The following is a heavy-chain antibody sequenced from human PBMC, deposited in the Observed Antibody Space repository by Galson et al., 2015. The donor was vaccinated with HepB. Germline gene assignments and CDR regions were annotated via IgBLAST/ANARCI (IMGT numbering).Heavy chain of an antibody. J-gene: IGHJ6*02. Sequence: SLRLSCAGSGFTFSSFFMHWVRQAPGKGLEWVAYISANSSSIYYADSVKGRFSISRDNGKNSLYLQMNSLRAEDTAVYYCARVYDGDDAGEDYGMDVWGPGATVTVSS. CDR2: ISANSSSI. V-gene: IGHV3-48*01. D-gene: IGHD4-17*01. CDR1: GFTFSSFF. CDR3: ARVYDGDDAGEDYGMDV.